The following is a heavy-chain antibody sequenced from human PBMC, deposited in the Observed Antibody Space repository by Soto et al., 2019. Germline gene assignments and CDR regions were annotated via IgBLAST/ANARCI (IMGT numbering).Heavy chain of an antibody. CDR1: GLTFSNYG. CDR3: APQAFDY. Sequence: PGGSLRLSCAASGLTFSNYGMHWVRQAPGKGLEWVAFVWLDGSNKYYADSVRDRFTISRVNSKNTLYLQMNSLRAEDTAVYHCAPQAFDYWGQGTLVTVSS. J-gene: IGHJ4*02. CDR2: VWLDGSNK. V-gene: IGHV3-30*02.